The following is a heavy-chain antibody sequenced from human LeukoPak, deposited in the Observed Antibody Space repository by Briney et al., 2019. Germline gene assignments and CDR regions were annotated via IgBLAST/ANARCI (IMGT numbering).Heavy chain of an antibody. Sequence: SRTLSLTRAISRDSLSSNTNAWNWIRQSPPRGLEWLGRIYYRSKWYYEYPISQRSRITINPDTYKNQFSLQLSSVTPEVTAGYYCTKWYCMSYWGLGTLVTVSS. J-gene: IGHJ4*02. CDR3: TKWYCMSY. CDR2: IYYRSKWYY. CDR1: RDSLSSNTNA. D-gene: IGHD6-13*01. V-gene: IGHV6-1*01.